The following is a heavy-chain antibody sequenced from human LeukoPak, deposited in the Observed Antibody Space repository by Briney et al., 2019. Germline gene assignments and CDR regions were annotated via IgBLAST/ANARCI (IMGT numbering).Heavy chain of an antibody. Sequence: NPSETLSLTCAVYGGSFSGYYWSWIRQPPGKGLEWIGEINHSGSTNYNPSLKSRVTISVDTSKNQFSLKLSSVTAADTAVYYCVWFDYYYGMDVWGQGTTVTVSS. CDR2: INHSGST. CDR3: VWFDYYYGMDV. D-gene: IGHD3-10*01. CDR1: GGSFSGYY. V-gene: IGHV4-34*01. J-gene: IGHJ6*02.